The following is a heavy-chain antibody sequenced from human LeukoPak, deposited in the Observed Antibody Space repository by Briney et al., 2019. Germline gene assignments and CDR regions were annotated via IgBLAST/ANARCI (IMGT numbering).Heavy chain of an antibody. Sequence: NPSETLSLICTVSGGPINSYYWSWIRQPPGKGLEWIGYIFYSGSTHYNPSLKSRITMSVDTSKNQFSLKLSSVTAADTAVYYCARQGPPPGGLLLPFDYWGQGTLVTVSS. V-gene: IGHV4-59*08. CDR1: GGPINSYY. CDR2: IFYSGST. CDR3: ARQGPPPGGLLLPFDY. J-gene: IGHJ4*02. D-gene: IGHD3-22*01.